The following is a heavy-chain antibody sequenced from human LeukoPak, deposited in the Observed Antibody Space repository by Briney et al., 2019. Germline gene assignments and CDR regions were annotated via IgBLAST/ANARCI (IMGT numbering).Heavy chain of an antibody. D-gene: IGHD3-22*01. V-gene: IGHV1-69*13. CDR2: IIPIFGTA. Sequence: ASVKVSCKASGGTFSSYAISWVRQAPGQGLEWMGGIIPIFGTANYAQKFQGRVTITADESTSTAYMELSSLRSEDTAAYYCAREPPYYYDSSGYYSGFDPWGQGTLVTVSS. J-gene: IGHJ5*02. CDR3: AREPPYYYDSSGYYSGFDP. CDR1: GGTFSSYA.